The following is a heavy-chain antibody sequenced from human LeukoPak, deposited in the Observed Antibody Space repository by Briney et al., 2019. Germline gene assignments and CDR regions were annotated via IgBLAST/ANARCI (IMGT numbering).Heavy chain of an antibody. CDR1: GFTFSNYA. CDR2: IAPGGDNP. D-gene: IGHD3-22*01. CDR3: ANWFGSGYSRGDAFDI. Sequence: GGSLRLSCAASGFTFSNYAMSWVRQAPGKGLEWVSTIAPGGDNPDYADSVRGRFTFSRDNSKSTLYLQMNSLRAEDTAVYYCANWFGSGYSRGDAFDIWGQGTMVTVSS. V-gene: IGHV3-23*01. J-gene: IGHJ3*02.